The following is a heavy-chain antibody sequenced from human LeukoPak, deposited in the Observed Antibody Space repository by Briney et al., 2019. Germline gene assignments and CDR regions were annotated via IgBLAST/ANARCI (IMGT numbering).Heavy chain of an antibody. V-gene: IGHV4-59*08. CDR3: ARHSGDWFDP. Sequence: SETLSLTCTVSGGSISSYYWSWIRQPPGKGLEWIGYIYYSGSTNYNPSLKSRVTISVDTSKNQFSLKLSSVTAANTAVYYCARHSGDWFDPWGQGTLVTVSS. J-gene: IGHJ5*02. CDR2: IYYSGST. CDR1: GGSISSYY. D-gene: IGHD3-10*01.